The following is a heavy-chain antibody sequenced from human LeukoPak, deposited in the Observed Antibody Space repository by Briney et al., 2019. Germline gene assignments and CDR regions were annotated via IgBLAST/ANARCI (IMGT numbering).Heavy chain of an antibody. Sequence: GGSLKTSLKGSGYSFTSLWIGWVRQMPGKGLGGMGIIYPGDFDSRCSPSFQGQVTISAVKSISTAYLQWSSLKASDTAMDYCARRGEGYCSSTSCPRAHYFDYWGQGTLVTVSS. D-gene: IGHD2-2*01. CDR3: ARRGEGYCSSTSCPRAHYFDY. V-gene: IGHV5-51*01. CDR2: IYPGDFDS. J-gene: IGHJ4*02. CDR1: GYSFTSLW.